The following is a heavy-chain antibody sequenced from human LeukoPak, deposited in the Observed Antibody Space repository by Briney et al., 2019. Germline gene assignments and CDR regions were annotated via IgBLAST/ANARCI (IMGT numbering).Heavy chain of an antibody. D-gene: IGHD3-16*01. J-gene: IGHJ6*01. CDR2: IYSGGST. CDR3: ARLRSYGYYYDGMDV. Sequence: PGGSLRLSCAASGFTVSSNYMSWVRQAPGKGLEWVSVIYSGGSTYYADSVKGRFTISGDNAKNSLYLQMNSLRAEDTAVYYCARLRSYGYYYDGMDVWGQGTTVTVSS. V-gene: IGHV3-53*01. CDR1: GFTVSSNY.